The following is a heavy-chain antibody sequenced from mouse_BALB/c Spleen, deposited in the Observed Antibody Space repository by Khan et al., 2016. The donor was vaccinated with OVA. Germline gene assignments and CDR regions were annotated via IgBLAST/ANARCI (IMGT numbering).Heavy chain of an antibody. V-gene: IGHV1-20*01. CDR2: VNPNNGDS. J-gene: IGHJ3*01. CDR1: GYSFTLYY. Sequence: VQLKQSGPDLVKPGASVRISCKASGYSFTLYYLSWVMQSHGESLEWIGRVNPNNGDSAYNQKFKDRATLTVDKSSNTAVMDYRSLTSEDSAGYYCARGYDVFASWGQGTLVTVSA. D-gene: IGHD2-14*01. CDR3: ARGYDVFAS.